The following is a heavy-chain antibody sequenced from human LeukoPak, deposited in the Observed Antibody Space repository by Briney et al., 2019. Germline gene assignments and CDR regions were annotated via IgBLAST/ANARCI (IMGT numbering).Heavy chain of an antibody. CDR1: GYTFSSHD. Sequence: ASVKVSCKASGYTFSSHDINWVRQAPGQGLEWMGIINPSGGSTSYAQKFQGRVAMTRDTSTSTVYMELSSLRSEDTAVYYCARVLDYDILTGYSDWGQGTLVTVSS. CDR2: INPSGGST. V-gene: IGHV1-46*01. CDR3: ARVLDYDILTGYSD. J-gene: IGHJ4*02. D-gene: IGHD3-9*01.